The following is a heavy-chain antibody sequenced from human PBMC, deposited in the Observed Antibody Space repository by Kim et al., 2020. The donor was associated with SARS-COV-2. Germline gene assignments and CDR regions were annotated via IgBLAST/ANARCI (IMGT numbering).Heavy chain of an antibody. CDR2: ISGTIPDT. D-gene: IGHD3-9*01. V-gene: IGHV3-23*01. CDR3: AKDLLYVPGRGYFDA. CDR1: GFTFSDHA. Sequence: GGSLRLSCEASGFTFSDHAMSWVRRAPGKGLEWVSGISGTIPDTYYADSVRGRFTIARDNSKNTLYLEMDSLRVEEPAVYYCAKDLLYVPGRGYFDAWGQRVLVTVSS. J-gene: IGHJ4*02.